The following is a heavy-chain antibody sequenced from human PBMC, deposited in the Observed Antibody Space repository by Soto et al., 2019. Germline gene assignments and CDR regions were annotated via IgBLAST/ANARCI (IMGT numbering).Heavy chain of an antibody. J-gene: IGHJ6*02. CDR3: ARDTPYYYDSSGYGYYGMDV. D-gene: IGHD3-22*01. Sequence: ASETLSLTCTVSGGSISSYYWSWIRQPAGKGLEWIGRIYTSGSTNYNPSLKSRVTMSVDTSKNQFSLKLSSVTAADTAVYYCARDTPYYYDSSGYGYYGMDVWGQGTTVTVS. CDR2: IYTSGST. CDR1: GGSISSYY. V-gene: IGHV4-4*07.